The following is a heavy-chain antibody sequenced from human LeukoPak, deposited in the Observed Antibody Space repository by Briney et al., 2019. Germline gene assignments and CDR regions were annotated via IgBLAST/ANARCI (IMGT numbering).Heavy chain of an antibody. CDR2: IYYSGNT. V-gene: IGHV4-39*01. CDR3: ARGGLVRGTINSLIAFDI. Sequence: PSETLSLTCTVSGDSISSSSSYWGWIRQPPGKGLEWIGSIYYSGNTYYNTSLKSRVTISVDTSKNQFSLKLKSVTPEDTALYYCARGGLVRGTINSLIAFDIWGQGIMVTVSS. D-gene: IGHD3-10*01. CDR1: GDSISSSSSY. J-gene: IGHJ3*02.